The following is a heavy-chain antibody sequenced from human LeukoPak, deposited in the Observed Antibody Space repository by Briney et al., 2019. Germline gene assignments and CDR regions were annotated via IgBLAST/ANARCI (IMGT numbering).Heavy chain of an antibody. CDR3: ARDSVGSSSRYGYFQH. D-gene: IGHD6-13*01. J-gene: IGHJ1*01. V-gene: IGHV4-30-4*01. CDR1: GGSISSGDYY. Sequence: SETLSLTCTVSGGSISSGDYYWSWIRQPPGKGLEWIGYIYYSGSTYYNPSLKSRVTISVDTSKNQFSLKLSSVTAADTAVYYCARDSVGSSSRYGYFQHWGQGTLVTVSS. CDR2: IYYSGST.